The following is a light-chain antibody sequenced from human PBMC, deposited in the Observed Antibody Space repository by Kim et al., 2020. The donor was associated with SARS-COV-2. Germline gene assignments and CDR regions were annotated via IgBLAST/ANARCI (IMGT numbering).Light chain of an antibody. CDR3: QQYKSYPWT. CDR2: KTS. V-gene: IGKV1-5*03. CDR1: RNIATW. Sequence: ASIGDRVTITCRASRNIATWVAWYQQKPGEAPRLLIYKTSNLKSGVPSRFSGSGSGTEFTLTTDSLQADDLATYYCQQYKSYPWTFGQGTKVDIK. J-gene: IGKJ1*01.